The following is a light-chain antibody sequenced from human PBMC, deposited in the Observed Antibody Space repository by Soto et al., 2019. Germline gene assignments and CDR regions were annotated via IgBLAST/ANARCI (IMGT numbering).Light chain of an antibody. CDR1: SSDVGGYKY. CDR2: AVN. CDR3: ISYAGINNLGV. V-gene: IGLV2-8*01. J-gene: IGLJ1*01. Sequence: QSALTQPPSASGSPGQSVTISCTGTSSDVGGYKYVSWYQQHPGKAPKLMIFAVNKRPSGVPDRFSGSKSGNTASLTVSGLQAEDEADYYCISYAGINNLGVFGTGTKVTVL.